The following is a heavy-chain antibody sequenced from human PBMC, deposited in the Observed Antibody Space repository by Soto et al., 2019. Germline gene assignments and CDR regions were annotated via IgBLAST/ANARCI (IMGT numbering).Heavy chain of an antibody. CDR1: GYTFTGYY. V-gene: IGHV1-2*02. Sequence: GASVKVSCKASGYTFTGYYMHWVRQAPGQGLEWMGWINPNSGGTNYAQKFQGRVTMTRDTSISSAYMELSRLRSDDTAVYYCARGASDIVVVPAALKYDYWGQGTLVTVSS. D-gene: IGHD2-2*01. J-gene: IGHJ4*02. CDR3: ARGASDIVVVPAALKYDY. CDR2: INPNSGGT.